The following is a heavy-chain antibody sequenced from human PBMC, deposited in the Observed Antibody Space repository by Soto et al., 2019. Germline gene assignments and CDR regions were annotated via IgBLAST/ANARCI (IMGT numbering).Heavy chain of an antibody. Sequence: QVQLVQSGAEVKKPGSSVKVSCNASGGTFSSYAISWVRQAPGQGLEWMGGIIPIFGTANYAQKFQGRVTITADESTSTAYMELSSLRSEDTAVYYCARDIAAAGKVVHYYYYGMDVWGQGTTVTVSS. D-gene: IGHD6-13*01. CDR2: IIPIFGTA. J-gene: IGHJ6*02. CDR3: ARDIAAAGKVVHYYYYGMDV. CDR1: GGTFSSYA. V-gene: IGHV1-69*12.